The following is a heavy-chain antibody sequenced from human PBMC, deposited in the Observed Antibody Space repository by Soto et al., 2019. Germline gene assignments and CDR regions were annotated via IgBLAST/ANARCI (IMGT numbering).Heavy chain of an antibody. CDR3: ARVAEQQLVTYYYYGMDV. J-gene: IGHJ6*02. CDR1: GGSFSGYY. CDR2: INHSGST. V-gene: IGHV4-34*01. D-gene: IGHD6-13*01. Sequence: SETLSLTCAVYGGSFSGYYWSWIRQPPGKGLEWIGEINHSGSTNYNPSLKSRVTISVDTSKNQFSLKLSSVTAADTAVYYCARVAEQQLVTYYYYGMDVWGQGTTVTVSS.